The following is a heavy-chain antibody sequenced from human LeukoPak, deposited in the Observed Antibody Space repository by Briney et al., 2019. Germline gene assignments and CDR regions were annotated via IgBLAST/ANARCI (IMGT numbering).Heavy chain of an antibody. J-gene: IGHJ4*02. V-gene: IGHV3-20*04. D-gene: IGHD3-10*01. Sequence: GGSLRLSCAASGFTFSSYAMSWVRQAPGKGLEWVSGINWNGGSTGYADSVKGRFTISRDNAKNSLYLQMNSLRAEDTALYYCARGLSWVGELSGDYWGQGTLVTVSS. CDR1: GFTFSSYA. CDR3: ARGLSWVGELSGDY. CDR2: INWNGGST.